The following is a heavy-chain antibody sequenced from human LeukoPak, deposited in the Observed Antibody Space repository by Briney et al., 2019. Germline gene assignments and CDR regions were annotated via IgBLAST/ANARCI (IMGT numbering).Heavy chain of an antibody. CDR1: GYTFTSYG. J-gene: IGHJ6*02. D-gene: IGHD2-15*01. V-gene: IGHV1-18*01. CDR2: ISAYNGNT. CDR3: ASLRLLQASYYGMDV. Sequence: ASVKVSCKASGYTFTSYGISWVRQAPGQGLEWMGWISAYNGNTNYAQKLQGRVTMTTDTSTSTAYMELRSLRSDDTAVYYCASLRLLQASYYGMDVWGQGTTVTVSS.